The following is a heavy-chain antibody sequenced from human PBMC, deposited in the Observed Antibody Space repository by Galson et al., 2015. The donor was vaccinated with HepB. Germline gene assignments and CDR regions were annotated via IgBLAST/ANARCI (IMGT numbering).Heavy chain of an antibody. Sequence: PALAKPTQTLTLTCTFSGFSLTTLGMRVTWIRQPPGKALEWLARIDWDDDKFYNTSLKTRLTISKDTSKNQVVLTMTNMDPVDTATYYCARIRGGLGVSETGHYDYWGQGILVTVSS. CDR2: IDWDDDK. CDR3: ARIRGGLGVSETGHYDY. V-gene: IGHV2-70*04. CDR1: GFSLTTLGMR. J-gene: IGHJ4*02. D-gene: IGHD3-16*01.